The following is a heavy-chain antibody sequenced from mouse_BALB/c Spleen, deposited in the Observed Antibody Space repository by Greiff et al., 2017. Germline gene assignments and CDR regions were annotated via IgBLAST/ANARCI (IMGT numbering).Heavy chain of an antibody. CDR3: ARRYKNYAMDY. D-gene: IGHD2-14*01. J-gene: IGHJ4*01. V-gene: IGHV5-12-2*01. CDR2: ISNGGGST. CDR1: GFTFSSYT. Sequence: EVKVEESGGGLVQPGGSLKLSCAASGFTFSSYTMSWVRQTPEKRLEWVAYISNGGGSTYYPDTVKGRFTISRDNAKNTLYLQMSSLKSEDTAMYYCARRYKNYAMDYWGQGTSVTVSS.